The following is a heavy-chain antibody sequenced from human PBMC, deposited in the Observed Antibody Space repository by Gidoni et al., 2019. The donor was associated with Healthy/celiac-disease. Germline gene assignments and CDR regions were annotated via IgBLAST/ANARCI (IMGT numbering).Heavy chain of an antibody. V-gene: IGHV3-30-3*01. CDR3: ASLETYGSGSYYNYFDY. Sequence: QVQLVESGGGVVQPGRSLSLSCAASGFTFSSYAMHWVRQAPGKGLEWVAVISYDGSNKYYADSVKGRFTISRDNSKHTLYLQMNSLRAEDTAVYYCASLETYGSGSYYNYFDYWGQGPLVTVSS. CDR2: ISYDGSNK. D-gene: IGHD3-10*01. J-gene: IGHJ4*02. CDR1: GFTFSSYA.